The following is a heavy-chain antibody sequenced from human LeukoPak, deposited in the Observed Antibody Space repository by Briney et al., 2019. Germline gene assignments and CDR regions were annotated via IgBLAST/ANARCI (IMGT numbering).Heavy chain of an antibody. J-gene: IGHJ4*02. V-gene: IGHV3-33*01. CDR3: ARVTDSSGWYWYFDY. CDR1: GFTFSSYG. Sequence: GGSLRLSCAASGFTFSSYGMHWVRQAPGKGLEWVAVIWYDGSNKYHADSVKGRFTISRDNSKNTLYLQMNSLRAEDTAVYYCARVTDSSGWYWYFDYWGQGTLVTVSS. CDR2: IWYDGSNK. D-gene: IGHD6-19*01.